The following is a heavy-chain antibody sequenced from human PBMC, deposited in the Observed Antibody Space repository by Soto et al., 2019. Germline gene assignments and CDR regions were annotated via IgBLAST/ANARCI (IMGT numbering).Heavy chain of an antibody. CDR3: ARESSSGQP. CDR2: IYHSGST. CDR1: GYSISSGYY. Sequence: PSETLSLTCAVSGYSISSGYYWGWIRQPPGKGLEWIGSIYHSGSTYYNPSLKSRVTISVDTSKNQFSLKLSSVTAADTAVYYCARESSSGQPWGQGTLVTVSS. D-gene: IGHD6-19*01. J-gene: IGHJ5*02. V-gene: IGHV4-38-2*02.